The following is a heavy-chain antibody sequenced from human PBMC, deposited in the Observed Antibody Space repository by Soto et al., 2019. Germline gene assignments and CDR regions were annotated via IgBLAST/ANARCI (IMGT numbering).Heavy chain of an antibody. CDR1: GGSISSYY. J-gene: IGHJ4*02. CDR2: IYYSGST. CDR3: ARTYSSSSHFDY. Sequence: SETLSLTCTVSGGSISSYYWSWIRQPPGKGLEWIGYIYYSGSTNYNPSLKSRVTISVDTSKNQFSLKLSSVTAADTAVYYCARTYSSSSHFDYWGQGTLVTVSS. V-gene: IGHV4-59*01. D-gene: IGHD6-6*01.